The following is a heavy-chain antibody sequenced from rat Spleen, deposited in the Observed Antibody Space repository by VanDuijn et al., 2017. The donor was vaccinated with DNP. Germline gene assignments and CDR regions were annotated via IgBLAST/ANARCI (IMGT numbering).Heavy chain of an antibody. V-gene: IGHV3-3*01. CDR1: GYSITSNFK. Sequence: EVQLQESGPGLVKPSHSLSLTCSVTGYSITSNFKWSWIRNFPGNKLEWMGYINSAGSTDYNPSLKSRISITRDTSKNQFFLQVSSVSSEDSGTYYCAVQLGVFDFWGQGVMVTVSS. J-gene: IGHJ2*01. D-gene: IGHD5-1*01. CDR3: AVQLGVFDF. CDR2: INSAGST.